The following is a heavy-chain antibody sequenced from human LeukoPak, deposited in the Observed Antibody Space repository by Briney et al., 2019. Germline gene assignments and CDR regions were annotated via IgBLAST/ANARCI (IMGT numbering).Heavy chain of an antibody. CDR3: ARDLSPIRRNSSSWYGDY. CDR1: GGSISSSSYY. Sequence: SETLSLTCTVSGGSISSSSYYWGWIRQPPGKGLEWIGYIYYSGSTNYNPSLKSRVTISVDTSKNQFSLKLSSVTAADTAVYYCARDLSPIRRNSSSWYGDYWGQGTLVTVSS. J-gene: IGHJ4*02. V-gene: IGHV4-61*01. D-gene: IGHD6-13*01. CDR2: IYYSGST.